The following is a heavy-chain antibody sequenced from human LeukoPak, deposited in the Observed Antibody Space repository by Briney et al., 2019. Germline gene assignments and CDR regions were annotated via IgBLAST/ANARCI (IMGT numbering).Heavy chain of an antibody. CDR2: ISSSSSYI. J-gene: IGHJ4*02. V-gene: IGHV3-21*01. CDR3: ARHDRIQLWLLLDY. CDR1: GFTFSSYS. D-gene: IGHD5-18*01. Sequence: GGSLRLSCAASGFTFSSYSMNWVRQAPGKGLEWVSSISSSSSYIYYADSVKGRFTISRDNSKNTLYLQMNSLRAEDTAVYYCARHDRIQLWLLLDYWGRGTLVTVSS.